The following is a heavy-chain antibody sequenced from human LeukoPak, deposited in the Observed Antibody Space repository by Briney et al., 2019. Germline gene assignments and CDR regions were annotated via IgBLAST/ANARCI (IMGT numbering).Heavy chain of an antibody. Sequence: PSQTLSLTCTVSGGSISSGGCYWSWIRQPPGKGLEWIGYIYHSGSTYYNPSLKSRVTISVDRSKNQFSLKLSSVTAADTAVYYCARDFYDSPEGDAFDIWGQGTMVTVSS. CDR3: ARDFYDSPEGDAFDI. CDR1: GGSISSGGCY. CDR2: IYHSGST. V-gene: IGHV4-30-2*01. J-gene: IGHJ3*02. D-gene: IGHD3-3*01.